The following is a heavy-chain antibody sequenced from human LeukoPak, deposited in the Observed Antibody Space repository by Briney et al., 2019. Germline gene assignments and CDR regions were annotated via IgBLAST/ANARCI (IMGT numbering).Heavy chain of an antibody. Sequence: SETLSLTCTVPGGSISSYYWSWIRQPPGKGLEWIGYIYYSGSTNYNPSLKSRVTISVDTSKNQFSLKLSSVTAADTAVYYCARVGGSGWGSGSYYNGYYYYGMDVWGQGTTVTVSS. J-gene: IGHJ6*02. CDR3: ARVGGSGWGSGSYYNGYYYYGMDV. CDR1: GGSISSYY. V-gene: IGHV4-59*01. D-gene: IGHD3-10*01. CDR2: IYYSGST.